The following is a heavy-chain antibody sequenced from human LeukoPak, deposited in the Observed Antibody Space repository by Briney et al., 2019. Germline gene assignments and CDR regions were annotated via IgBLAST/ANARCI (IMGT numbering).Heavy chain of an antibody. CDR3: VRDYTDSDSWFGCFDP. CDR2: IWFDGSNK. CDR1: GFNFRNYG. D-gene: IGHD3-10*01. Sequence: GGSLRLSCAASGFNFRNYGMHWVRQAPGKGPEWVAVIWFDGSNKYYADSVKGRFTISRDNSENTLYLQMNSLRAEDTAIYCCVRDYTDSDSWFGCFDPWGQGTQVIVSS. V-gene: IGHV3-33*01. J-gene: IGHJ5*02.